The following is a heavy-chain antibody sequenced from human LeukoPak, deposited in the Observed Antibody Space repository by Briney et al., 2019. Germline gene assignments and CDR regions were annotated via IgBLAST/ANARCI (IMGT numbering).Heavy chain of an antibody. J-gene: IGHJ4*02. Sequence: ASVKVSCKASGYTFTGYYMHWVRQAPGQGLEWMGWINPNSGGTNYAQKFQGRVTMTRNTSISTAYMELSSLRSEDTAVYYCARVSPGNAHFDYWGQGTLVTVSS. CDR3: ARVSPGNAHFDY. CDR1: GYTFTGYY. V-gene: IGHV1-2*02. CDR2: INPNSGGT. D-gene: IGHD1-1*01.